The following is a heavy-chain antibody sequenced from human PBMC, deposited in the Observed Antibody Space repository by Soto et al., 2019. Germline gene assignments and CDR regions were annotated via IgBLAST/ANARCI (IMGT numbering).Heavy chain of an antibody. CDR2: ISYDGSNK. CDR1: GFTFSSYG. CDR3: AKDHMPLDPGYSYGYPSGY. V-gene: IGHV3-30*18. Sequence: QVQLVESGGGVVQPGRSLRLSCAASGFTFSSYGMHWVRPAPGKGLEWVAVISYDGSNKYYADSVKGRFTISRDNSKNTLYLQMNSLRAEDTAVYYCAKDHMPLDPGYSYGYPSGYWGKGTLVTVSS. J-gene: IGHJ4*02. D-gene: IGHD5-18*01.